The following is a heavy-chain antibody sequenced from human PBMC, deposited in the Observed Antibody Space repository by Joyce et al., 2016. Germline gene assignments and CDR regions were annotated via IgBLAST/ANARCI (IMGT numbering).Heavy chain of an antibody. J-gene: IGHJ6*02. V-gene: IGHV3-21*01. CDR1: GSPFSSSS. D-gene: IGHD3-16*01. Sequence: QLVESGGGVVKAGGSLRLSCETSGSPFSSSSMSWFRQAQGKGREWVAAISATSYYIFHAETVRGRFTVSRDNAKKTLYLQMNSLRAEDSAVFYCARGGISYYYAMDVWGQGTTVTVSS. CDR2: ISATSYYI. CDR3: ARGGISYYYAMDV.